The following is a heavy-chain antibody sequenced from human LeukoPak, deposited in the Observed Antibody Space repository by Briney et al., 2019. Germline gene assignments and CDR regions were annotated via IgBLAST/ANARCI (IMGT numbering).Heavy chain of an antibody. J-gene: IGHJ4*02. Sequence: PGGSLRLSCAASGFTFSIYAMSWVRQAPGKGLEWVSAISGSGGSTYYADSVKGRFTISRDNSKNTLYLQMNSLRAEDTAVYYCAKSRSPYYYGSGSTHAGYWGQGTLVTVSS. V-gene: IGHV3-23*01. CDR3: AKSRSPYYYGSGSTHAGY. CDR2: ISGSGGST. CDR1: GFTFSIYA. D-gene: IGHD3-10*01.